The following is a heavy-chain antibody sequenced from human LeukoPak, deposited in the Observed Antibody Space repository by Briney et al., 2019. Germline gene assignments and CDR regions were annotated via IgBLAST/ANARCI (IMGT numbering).Heavy chain of an antibody. J-gene: IGHJ4*02. Sequence: GGSLRLSCVASGFNFPDYEMNWVRQAPGKGLEWVAVIWSDGSNKYYADSVKGRFTISRDNSKNTLYLQMNSLRAEDTAVYYCAKKALIYYDTSGYYNDYFDYWGQGTLVTVSS. CDR1: GFNFPDYE. CDR2: IWSDGSNK. D-gene: IGHD3-22*01. CDR3: AKKALIYYDTSGYYNDYFDY. V-gene: IGHV3-33*06.